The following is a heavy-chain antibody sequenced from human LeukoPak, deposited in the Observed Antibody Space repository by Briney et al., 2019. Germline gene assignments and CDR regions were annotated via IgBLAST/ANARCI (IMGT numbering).Heavy chain of an antibody. CDR1: GFTFSSYA. CDR2: ISGSGGST. V-gene: IGHV3-23*01. D-gene: IGHD3-22*01. J-gene: IGHJ4*02. Sequence: PGGSLRLSCAASGFTFSSYAMSWVRQAPGKGLEWVSAISGSGGSTYYADSVKGRLTISRDNSKNTLYLQMNSLRAEDTAVYYCARDRPNYYGSDGHYYRRDGDYWGRGTLVSVSS. CDR3: ARDRPNYYGSDGHYYRRDGDY.